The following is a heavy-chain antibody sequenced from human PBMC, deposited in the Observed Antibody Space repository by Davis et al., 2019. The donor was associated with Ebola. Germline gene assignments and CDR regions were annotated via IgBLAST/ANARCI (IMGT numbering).Heavy chain of an antibody. J-gene: IGHJ4*02. CDR2: IYYSGST. Sequence: SETLSLTCTVSGGSISSYYWSWIRQPPGKGLEWIGYIYYSGSTNYNPSLKSRVTISVDTSKNQFALRLSSLTAADTAVYYCARGGVGTNFDYWGQGALVTVSS. V-gene: IGHV4-59*12. CDR3: ARGGVGTNFDY. CDR1: GGSISSYY. D-gene: IGHD1-26*01.